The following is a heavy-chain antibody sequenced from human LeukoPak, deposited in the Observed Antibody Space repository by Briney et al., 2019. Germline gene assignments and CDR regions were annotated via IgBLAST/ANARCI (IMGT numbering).Heavy chain of an antibody. V-gene: IGHV1-18*01. Sequence: ASVTVSYKASGYTFTSYGISWVRQAPGQGLEWMGWISGYNGNTNYAQKLRGRVTMTTDTSTSTAYMELRSRKSDDTPVYSCARFSSSCYDYWGRGPRVTVSS. CDR2: ISGYNGNT. J-gene: IGHJ4*02. CDR3: ARFSSSCYDY. D-gene: IGHD6-13*01. CDR1: GYTFTSYG.